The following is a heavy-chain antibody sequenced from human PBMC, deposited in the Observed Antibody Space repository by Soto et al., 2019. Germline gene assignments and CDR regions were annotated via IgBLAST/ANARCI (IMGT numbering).Heavy chain of an antibody. V-gene: IGHV1-18*01. J-gene: IGHJ4*02. Sequence: VASVKVSCKASGYTFTSYGISWVRQAPGQGLEWMGWISAYNGNTNYAQKLQGRVTMTTDTSTSTAYMELRSLRSDDTAVYYCARVNDYIWGSYRSSFDYWGQGTLVTVSS. D-gene: IGHD3-16*02. CDR3: ARVNDYIWGSYRSSFDY. CDR1: GYTFTSYG. CDR2: ISAYNGNT.